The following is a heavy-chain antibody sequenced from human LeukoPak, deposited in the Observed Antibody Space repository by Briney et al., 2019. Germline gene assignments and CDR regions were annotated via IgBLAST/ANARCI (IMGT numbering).Heavy chain of an antibody. CDR1: GFSFSSYE. D-gene: IGHD4/OR15-4a*01. CDR2: ISSASNTI. J-gene: IGHJ3*01. V-gene: IGHV3-48*03. CDR3: AKEDHYGDDGDAFDV. Sequence: PGGSLRLSCAASGFSFSSYEMNWVRQAPGKGLEWVSYISSASNTIYYADSVKGRFSISRDNAKNSLYLQMNSLGAEDTAVYYCAKEDHYGDDGDAFDVWGRGTMVTVSS.